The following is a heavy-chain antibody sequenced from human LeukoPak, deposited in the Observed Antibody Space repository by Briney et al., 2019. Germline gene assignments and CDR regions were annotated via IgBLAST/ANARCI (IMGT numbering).Heavy chain of an antibody. CDR2: ISGSGGST. CDR3: AKEQRGARETFDY. Sequence: GGSLRLSCSASGLTFSSCVMSWVRQAPGKGLEWVSAISGSGGSTYYADSVKGRFTISRDNSKNTLYLQMNSLRAEDTAVYYCAKEQRGARETFDYWGQGTLVTVSS. CDR1: GLTFSSCV. V-gene: IGHV3-23*01. J-gene: IGHJ4*02.